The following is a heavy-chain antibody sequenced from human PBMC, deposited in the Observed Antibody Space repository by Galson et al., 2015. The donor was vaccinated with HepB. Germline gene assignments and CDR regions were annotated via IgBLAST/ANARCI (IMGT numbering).Heavy chain of an antibody. CDR2: ISTVNGNT. Sequence: SVKVSCKASGYSFSRFGITWVRQAPGQGLEWMGWISTVNGNTNYAQKLQGRVTMTIDTSTTTAYMELRSLRSDDTAVYYCALRTGTYPYYFDFWGQGTLVAVSS. CDR3: ALRTGTYPYYFDF. CDR1: GYSFSRFG. V-gene: IGHV1-18*01. D-gene: IGHD3-10*01. J-gene: IGHJ4*02.